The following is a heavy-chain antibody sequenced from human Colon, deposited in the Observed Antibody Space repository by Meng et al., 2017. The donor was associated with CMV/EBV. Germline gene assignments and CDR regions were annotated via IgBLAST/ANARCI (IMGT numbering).Heavy chain of an antibody. J-gene: IGHJ4*02. V-gene: IGHV3-11*01. CDR2: ISTSGTPI. CDR3: VGSRVRYIFDH. CDR1: GFDFSDYY. D-gene: IGHD1-1*01. Sequence: GGSLRLSCAASGFDFSDYYMTWVRQAPGKGLEWISYISTSGTPIYYADSVKGRFTISRDNARASLFLQMNSLTAEDTGVYYCVGSRVRYIFDHWGQGTLVTVSS.